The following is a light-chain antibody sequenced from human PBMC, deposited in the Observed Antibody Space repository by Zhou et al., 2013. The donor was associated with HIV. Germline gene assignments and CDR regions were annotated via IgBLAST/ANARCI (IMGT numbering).Light chain of an antibody. CDR3: QQYGGSPWT. CDR1: QSVSSSY. J-gene: IGKJ1*01. CDR2: GAS. Sequence: EIVLTQSPGTLSLSPGERATLSCRASQSVSSSYLAWYQQKPGQAPRLLIYGASSRATGIPDRFSGSGSGTDFTLTISRLEPEDFAVYYCQQYGGSPWTFGQGDQGGN. V-gene: IGKV3-20*01.